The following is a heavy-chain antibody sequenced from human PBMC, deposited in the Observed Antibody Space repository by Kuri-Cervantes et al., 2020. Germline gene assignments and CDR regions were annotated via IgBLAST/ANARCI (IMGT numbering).Heavy chain of an antibody. CDR1: GYSISSGYY. CDR3: ARLLSPGPYGSGTTRDY. D-gene: IGHD3-10*01. Sequence: GSLRLSCAVSGYSISSGYYWGWIRQPPGKGLEWIGSIYHSGSTYYNPSLKSRVTISVDTSKNQFSLKLSSVTAADTAVYYCARLLSPGPYGSGTTRDYWGQGTLVTVSS. J-gene: IGHJ4*02. V-gene: IGHV4-38-2*01. CDR2: IYHSGST.